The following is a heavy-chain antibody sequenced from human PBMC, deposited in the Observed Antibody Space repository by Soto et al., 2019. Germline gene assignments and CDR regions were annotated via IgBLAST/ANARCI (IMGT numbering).Heavy chain of an antibody. J-gene: IGHJ3*01. Sequence: QVQLQESGPGVVKPSETLSLTCTVTGASVINDYWNWIRQPPGKGLEWIGFVYDSGSTRYNSSLKGRLTISEDTSKNQFSLKLSSVTAADTAVYYCVRQVGATGSYSYAVWGEGTMFTVSS. CDR3: VRQVGATGSYSYAV. CDR2: VYDSGST. V-gene: IGHV4-59*02. CDR1: GASVINDY. D-gene: IGHD1-26*01.